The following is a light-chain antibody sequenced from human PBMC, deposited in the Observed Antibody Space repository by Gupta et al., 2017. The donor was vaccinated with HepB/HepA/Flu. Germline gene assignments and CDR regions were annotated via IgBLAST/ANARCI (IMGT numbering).Light chain of an antibody. J-gene: IGLJ3*02. CDR2: EVS. Sequence: QSALTPPAPVSGPPRQTLTIPCTGSSSDVGTYNLVSWYQQHPGKAPKVMIYEVSERPSGVSNRFSGPKFGNTASLTISGLQVEDEADYYCCSYAGSSTWVFGGGTKLTVL. CDR1: SSDVGTYNL. V-gene: IGLV2-23*02. CDR3: CSYAGSSTWV.